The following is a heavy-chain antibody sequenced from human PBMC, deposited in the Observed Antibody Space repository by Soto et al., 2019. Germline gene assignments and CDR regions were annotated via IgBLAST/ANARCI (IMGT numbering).Heavy chain of an antibody. V-gene: IGHV3-23*01. CDR2: ISGSGGST. D-gene: IGHD2-15*01. CDR3: AKSRAPYCSGGSCYAMTDY. Sequence: GGSLRLSCAASGFTFSSYAMSWVRQAPGKGLEWVSAISGSGGSTYYADSVKGRFTISRDNSKNTLYLQMNSLRAEDTAVYYCAKSRAPYCSGGSCYAMTDYWGQGTLVTVSS. J-gene: IGHJ4*02. CDR1: GFTFSSYA.